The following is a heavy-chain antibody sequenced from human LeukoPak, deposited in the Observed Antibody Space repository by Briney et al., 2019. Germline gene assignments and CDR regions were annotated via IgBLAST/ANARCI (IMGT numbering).Heavy chain of an antibody. CDR3: ARGAGLVNFDY. Sequence: PGRSLRLSCAASGFTFSSHGMHWVRQAPGKGLEWVAVIWYDGSDKYYADSVKGRFTISRDNAKNSLYLQMNSLRAEDTAVYYCARGAGLVNFDYWGQGTLVTVSS. V-gene: IGHV3-33*01. CDR1: GFTFSSHG. D-gene: IGHD4-23*01. J-gene: IGHJ4*02. CDR2: IWYDGSDK.